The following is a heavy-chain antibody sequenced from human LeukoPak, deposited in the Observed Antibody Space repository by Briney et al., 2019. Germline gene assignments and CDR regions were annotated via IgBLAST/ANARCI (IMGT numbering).Heavy chain of an antibody. V-gene: IGHV4-39*01. J-gene: IGHJ4*02. CDR3: ARQGGQWLDYFDY. D-gene: IGHD6-19*01. CDR2: IYYSGST. CDR1: GGSISSSSYY. Sequence: PSETLSLTCTVSGGSISSSSYYWGWIRQPPGKGLEWIGSIYYSGSTYYNPSLKSRVTISVDTSKNQFSLKLSSVTAADTAVYYCARQGGQWLDYFDYWGQGTLVTVSS.